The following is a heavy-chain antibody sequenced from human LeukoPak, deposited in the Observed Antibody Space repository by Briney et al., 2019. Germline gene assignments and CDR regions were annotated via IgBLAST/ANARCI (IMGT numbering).Heavy chain of an antibody. CDR2: INHSGST. J-gene: IGHJ4*02. D-gene: IGHD2-15*01. CDR3: ARLFGDDIVVVVAATSYFDY. Sequence: SETLSLTCAVHGGSFSGYYWSWIRQPPGKGLEWIGEINHSGSTNYNPSLKGRVTISVDTSKNQFSLKLSSVTAADTAVYYCARLFGDDIVVVVAATSYFDYWGQGTLVTVSS. V-gene: IGHV4-34*01. CDR1: GGSFSGYY.